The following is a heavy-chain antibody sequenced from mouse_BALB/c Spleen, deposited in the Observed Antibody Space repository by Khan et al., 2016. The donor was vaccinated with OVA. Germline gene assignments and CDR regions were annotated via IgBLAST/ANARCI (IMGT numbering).Heavy chain of an antibody. CDR3: ARSHSTYAWFTY. V-gene: IGHV5-17*02. D-gene: IGHD2-5*01. CDR2: ISSGSNTI. J-gene: IGHJ3*01. CDR1: GFTFSSFG. Sequence: EVELVESGGGLVQPGGSRKLSCAASGFTFSSFGMHWVRQAPEKGLEWVAYISSGSNTIYYADTVKGRFTISRDNPKNTLFLQMTSLRSEDTAMYYCARSHSTYAWFTYWGQGTLVTVSA.